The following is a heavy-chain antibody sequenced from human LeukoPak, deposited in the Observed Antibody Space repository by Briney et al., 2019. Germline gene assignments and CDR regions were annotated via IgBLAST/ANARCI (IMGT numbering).Heavy chain of an antibody. Sequence: GGSLRLSCEASGFTFTNYWMTWVRQAPGKGLDWVANINHDGAQKYYVDSVKGRFTISRDNAKNSLYLQMNSLRVEDTAVYFCARDPGSTLNPDYWGQATLVTVSS. CDR2: INHDGAQK. CDR1: GFTFTNYW. V-gene: IGHV3-7*01. D-gene: IGHD6-13*01. CDR3: ARDPGSTLNPDY. J-gene: IGHJ4*02.